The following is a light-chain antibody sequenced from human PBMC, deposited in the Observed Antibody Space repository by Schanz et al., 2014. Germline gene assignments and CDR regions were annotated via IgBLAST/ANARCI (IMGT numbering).Light chain of an antibody. CDR2: GAS. CDR1: QSISGYD. CDR3: QQYGSSPST. V-gene: IGKV3-20*01. Sequence: EIVLTQSPGTLSLSPGERATLSCKASQSISGYDLAWYQQKPGQAPRLLIYGASSRATGIPDRFSGSGSGTDFTLTISSLQSEDFAVYYCQQYGSSPSTFGQGTKLEIK. J-gene: IGKJ2*02.